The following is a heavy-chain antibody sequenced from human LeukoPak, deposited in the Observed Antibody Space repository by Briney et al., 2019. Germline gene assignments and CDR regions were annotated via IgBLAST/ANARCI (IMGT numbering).Heavy chain of an antibody. CDR1: GGSISSYY. Sequence: PSETLSLTCTVSGGSISSYYWSWIRQSPGKALEWIGHIHNSGSTSYNPSLKSRVTISVDTSKNQLSLKLSSVTAADTALYYCARNPPGDYDFGYWGQGTLVTVSS. J-gene: IGHJ4*02. CDR3: ARNPPGDYDFGY. V-gene: IGHV4-59*01. CDR2: IHNSGST. D-gene: IGHD4-17*01.